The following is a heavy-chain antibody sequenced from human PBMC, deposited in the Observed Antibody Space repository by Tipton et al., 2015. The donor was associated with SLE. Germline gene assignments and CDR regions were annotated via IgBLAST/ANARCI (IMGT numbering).Heavy chain of an antibody. CDR3: VKDAWDDNSDN. J-gene: IGHJ4*02. CDR2: IGGDATSE. V-gene: IGHV3-30*02. D-gene: IGHD1-26*01. Sequence: SLRLSCAASGFTFNHYGMHWVRQAPGKGLEWVTFIGGDATSEQYADSVKGRFTISRDNSKNTLSLQMNSLTPEDTAIYYCVKDAWDDNSDNWGQGTLVTVSS. CDR1: GFTFNHYG.